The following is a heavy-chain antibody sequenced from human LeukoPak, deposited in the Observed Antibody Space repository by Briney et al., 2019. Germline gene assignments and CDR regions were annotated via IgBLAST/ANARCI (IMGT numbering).Heavy chain of an antibody. CDR2: ISSSDSGGST. CDR3: ARAYSSSWYDF. Sequence: GGSLRLSCAASGFTFSSYAMSWVRQAPGKGLEWVSGISSSDSGGSTYYADSVKGRFTISRDNSKNTLYLQINSVRAEDTAVYCCARAYSSSWYDFWGQGTLVTVSS. CDR1: GFTFSSYA. J-gene: IGHJ5*01. D-gene: IGHD6-13*01. V-gene: IGHV3-23*01.